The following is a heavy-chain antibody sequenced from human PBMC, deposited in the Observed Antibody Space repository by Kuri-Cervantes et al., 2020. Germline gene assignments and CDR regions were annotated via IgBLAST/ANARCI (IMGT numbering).Heavy chain of an antibody. J-gene: IGHJ4*02. CDR2: INHSGST. CDR3: ARAPFDWRFDY. D-gene: IGHD3-9*01. V-gene: IGHV4-34*01. Sequence: SETLSLTCAVYGGSFSGCYWSWIRQPSGKGLEWIGEINHSGSTNYDPSLKSRVTISVDTSKNQFSLKLSSVTAADTAVYYCARAPFDWRFDYWGQGTLVTVSS. CDR1: GGSFSGCY.